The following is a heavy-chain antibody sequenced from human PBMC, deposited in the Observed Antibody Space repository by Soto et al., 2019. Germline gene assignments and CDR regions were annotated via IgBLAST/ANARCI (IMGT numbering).Heavy chain of an antibody. CDR3: ARDRDAYCSKGICSGPYFDY. CDR1: GFTFSTYS. J-gene: IGHJ4*02. V-gene: IGHV3-48*02. D-gene: IGHD2-8*01. Sequence: EVQLVESGGGLVQPGGSLRLSCAASGFTFSTYSINWVRQAPGKGLEWISYISDNSSVIYYADAVKGRFTIPRDNAKNSLYLQMNSPRDEDTAVYYCARDRDAYCSKGICSGPYFDYWGQGTLVTVSS. CDR2: ISDNSSVI.